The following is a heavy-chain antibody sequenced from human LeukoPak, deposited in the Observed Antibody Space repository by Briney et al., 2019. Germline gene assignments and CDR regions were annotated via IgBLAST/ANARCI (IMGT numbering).Heavy chain of an antibody. CDR2: ISYDGSNK. V-gene: IGHV3-30*18. CDR1: GFNFRAYW. J-gene: IGHJ6*02. CDR3: AKDFYGQEPYYYYGMDV. D-gene: IGHD2/OR15-2a*01. Sequence: GGSLRLSCTTSGFNFRAYWMAWVRQAPGKGLEWVAVISYDGSNKYYADSVKGRFTISRDNSKNTLYLQMNSLRAEDTAVYYCAKDFYGQEPYYYYGMDVWGQGTTVTVSS.